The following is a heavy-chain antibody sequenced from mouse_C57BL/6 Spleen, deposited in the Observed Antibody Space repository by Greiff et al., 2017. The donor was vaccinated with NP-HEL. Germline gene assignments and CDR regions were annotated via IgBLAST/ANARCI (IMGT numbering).Heavy chain of an antibody. J-gene: IGHJ4*01. CDR1: GYTFTSYW. V-gene: IGHV1-50*01. CDR3: ARSGGSENAMDY. CDR2: IDPSDSYT. D-gene: IGHD3-1*01. Sequence: VQLQQPGAELVKPGASVKLSCEASGYTFTSYWMQWVKQRPGQGLEWIGEIDPSDSYTNYNQKFKGKATLTVDTSSSTAYMQLSSLTSEDSAVYYCARSGGSENAMDYWGQGTSVTVSS.